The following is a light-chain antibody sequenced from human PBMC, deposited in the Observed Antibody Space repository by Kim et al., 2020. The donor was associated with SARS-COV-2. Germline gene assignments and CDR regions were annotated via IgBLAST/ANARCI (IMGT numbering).Light chain of an antibody. Sequence: ASVGDRVSIACRASQSVTTLLAWFQQKPGRAPNLLIYGASTLQTGVPSRFSGSGSGTEFSLTISSLQPYDFATYYCQQYYDYPLTFGGGTKVDIK. CDR2: GAS. CDR1: QSVTTL. J-gene: IGKJ4*01. CDR3: QQYYDYPLT. V-gene: IGKV1-5*03.